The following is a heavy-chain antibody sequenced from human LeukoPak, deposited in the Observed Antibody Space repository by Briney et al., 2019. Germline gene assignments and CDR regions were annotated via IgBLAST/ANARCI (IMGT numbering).Heavy chain of an antibody. Sequence: SETLSLTCAVYGGSFSGYYWSWIRQPPGKGLEWIGEINHSGSTNYNPSLKSRVTISVDRSKNQFSLKLSSVTAADTAVYYCARGGIYYDSSGYRTRAFDTWGQGTMVTVSS. CDR2: INHSGST. D-gene: IGHD3-22*01. CDR3: ARGGIYYDSSGYRTRAFDT. J-gene: IGHJ3*02. V-gene: IGHV4-34*01. CDR1: GGSFSGYY.